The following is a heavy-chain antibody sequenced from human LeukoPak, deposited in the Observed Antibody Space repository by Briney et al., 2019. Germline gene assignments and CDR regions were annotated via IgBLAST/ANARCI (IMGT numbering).Heavy chain of an antibody. J-gene: IGHJ4*02. CDR2: ISSSSSTI. V-gene: IGHV3-48*04. D-gene: IGHD3-3*01. CDR3: ARHDFWSGFKGGDY. Sequence: GGSLRLSCAASGFTFSSYSMNWVRQAPGKGLEWVSYISSSSSTIYYADSVKGRFTISRDNAKNSLFLQMNSLRAEDTAFYYCARHDFWSGFKGGDYWGQGTLVTVSS. CDR1: GFTFSSYS.